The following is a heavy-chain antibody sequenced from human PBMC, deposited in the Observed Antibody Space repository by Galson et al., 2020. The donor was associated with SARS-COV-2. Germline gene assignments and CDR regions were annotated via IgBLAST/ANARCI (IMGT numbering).Heavy chain of an antibody. CDR2: INHTGTT. Sequence: PSETLSLTCAVYGGSFNDYYWSWIRQAPDKGLEWIGEINHTGTTNCNPSLKSRVTISAETSKNQFSLKVRSVTAADTAVYYCARGLMIGGSFYGMDVWGLGTTVTVSS. CDR3: ARGLMIGGSFYGMDV. CDR1: GGSFNDYY. J-gene: IGHJ6*02. D-gene: IGHD3-22*01. V-gene: IGHV4-34*01.